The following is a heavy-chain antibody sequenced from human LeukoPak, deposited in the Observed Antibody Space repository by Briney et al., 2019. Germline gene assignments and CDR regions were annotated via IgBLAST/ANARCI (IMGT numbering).Heavy chain of an antibody. J-gene: IGHJ4*02. D-gene: IGHD2-2*01. Sequence: GGSLRLSCAASGFTFSSYAMSWVRQAPGEGLEWVSAISGSGGGTYYADSVKGRFTISRDNSKNTLYLQMNSLRAEDTAVYYCAKDPNIVVVPAAPKYFDYWGQGTLVTVSS. CDR2: ISGSGGGT. CDR3: AKDPNIVVVPAAPKYFDY. V-gene: IGHV3-23*01. CDR1: GFTFSSYA.